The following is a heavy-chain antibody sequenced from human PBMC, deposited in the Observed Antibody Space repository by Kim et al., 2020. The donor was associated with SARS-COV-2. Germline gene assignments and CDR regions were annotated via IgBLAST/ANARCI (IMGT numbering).Heavy chain of an antibody. CDR3: AKQSGTTGSWKHFDN. V-gene: IGHV5-51*01. J-gene: IGHJ4*02. CDR1: GYSFPNYW. CDR2: IYPGDSDT. Sequence: GESLKISCEGSGYSFPNYWIGWVRQMPGKGLEWMGIIYPGDSDTKYSPSFKGQVTFSADTAISTAYLQWSGLKASDTAMYFCAKQSGTTGSWKHFDNWGQGTLVTVSS. D-gene: IGHD1-1*01.